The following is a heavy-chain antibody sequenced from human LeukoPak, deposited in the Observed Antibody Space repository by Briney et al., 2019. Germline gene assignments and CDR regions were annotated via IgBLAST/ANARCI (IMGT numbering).Heavy chain of an antibody. J-gene: IGHJ6*03. D-gene: IGHD6-19*01. V-gene: IGHV4-61*02. Sequence: SETLSLTCTVSGGSISSGPYYWRWIRQPAGTGLEWIGRINTSGRTKYNPSLKSRVTISVDTSRNQFSLKLTSVTAADTAVYYCARDPTGRYSSEGYMDVWGKGTTVTISS. CDR1: GGSISSGPYY. CDR3: ARDPTGRYSSEGYMDV. CDR2: INTSGRT.